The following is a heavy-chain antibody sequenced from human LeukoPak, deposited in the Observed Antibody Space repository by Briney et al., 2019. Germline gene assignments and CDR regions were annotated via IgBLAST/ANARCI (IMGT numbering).Heavy chain of an antibody. V-gene: IGHV3-64D*06. CDR2: ISSNGGST. D-gene: IGHD3-22*01. J-gene: IGHJ4*02. CDR3: VKGGRTITMIVVVITPYFDY. CDR1: GFTFSSYA. Sequence: QAGGSLRLSCSASGFTFSSYAMHWVRQAPGKGLEYVSAISSNGGSTYYADSVKGRFTISRDNSKNTLYLQMSSLRAEDTAVYYCVKGGRTITMIVVVITPYFDYWGQGTLVTVSS.